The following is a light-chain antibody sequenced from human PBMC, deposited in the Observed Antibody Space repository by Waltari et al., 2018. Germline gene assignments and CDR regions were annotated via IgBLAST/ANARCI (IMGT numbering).Light chain of an antibody. CDR1: RSNIGAGYD. V-gene: IGLV1-40*01. CDR2: GDN. Sequence: QSVLTQPPSVSGAPGQGVTISCTGTRSNIGAGYDVHWYQQVPGTAPKLLIYGDNNRPSGVPDRFSVSKSGTSASLAITGLQAEDEADYYCQSYDSSLSAVFGGGTKLTVL. J-gene: IGLJ3*02. CDR3: QSYDSSLSAV.